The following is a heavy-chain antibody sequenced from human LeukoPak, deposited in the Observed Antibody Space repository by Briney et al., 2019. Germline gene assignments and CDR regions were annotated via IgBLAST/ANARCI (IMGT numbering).Heavy chain of an antibody. CDR2: IIPMLGTV. CDR1: GATFSSYA. J-gene: IGHJ4*02. Sequence: SVKVSCKASGATFSSYAINWVRQAPGQGLEWMGRIIPMLGTVNYAQKFQGRVTIIADKFTSTAYMELSSLRSEDTAVYYCAKDRHEWIQLWLIDYWGQGTLVTVSS. D-gene: IGHD5-18*01. CDR3: AKDRHEWIQLWLIDY. V-gene: IGHV1-69*04.